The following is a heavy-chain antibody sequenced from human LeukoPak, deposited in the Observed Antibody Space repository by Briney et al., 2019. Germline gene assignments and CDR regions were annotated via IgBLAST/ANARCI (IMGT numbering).Heavy chain of an antibody. J-gene: IGHJ5*02. CDR2: INPNSGGT. CDR1: GYTFTGYY. Sequence: ASVKVSCKASGYTFTGYYMHWVRQAPGQGLEWMGRINPNSGGTNYAQKFQGRVTMTRDTSISTAYMELSKLRSDDTAVYYCASRVSSGGENWFDPWGQGTLVTVSS. CDR3: ASRVSSGGENWFDP. D-gene: IGHD6-19*01. V-gene: IGHV1-2*06.